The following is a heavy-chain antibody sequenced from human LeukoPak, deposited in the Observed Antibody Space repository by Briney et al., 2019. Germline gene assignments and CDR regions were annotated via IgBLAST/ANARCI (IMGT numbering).Heavy chain of an antibody. CDR2: IYSGGST. V-gene: IGHV3-66*01. CDR3: ARVPARRVVTTPTYFDL. D-gene: IGHD2-21*02. Sequence: GGSLRLSCAASGFTVSSNYMSWVRQAPGKGPEWVSVIYSGGSTYYADSVKGRFTISRDNSKNTLYLQMNSLRAEDTAVYYCARVPARRVVTTPTYFDLWGQGTLVTVSS. CDR1: GFTVSSNY. J-gene: IGHJ4*02.